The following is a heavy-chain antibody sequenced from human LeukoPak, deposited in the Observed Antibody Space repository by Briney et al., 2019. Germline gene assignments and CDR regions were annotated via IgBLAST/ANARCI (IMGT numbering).Heavy chain of an antibody. CDR1: GFTFSSYS. J-gene: IGHJ4*02. D-gene: IGHD3-10*01. CDR2: ISTISSYI. CDR3: ALVAGYGSGISLDY. V-gene: IGHV3-21*04. Sequence: GGSLSLAWAVAGFTFSSYSMNWVRQAPGGGREWVSFISTISSYIHNAGSVKGRFTTARDNAENSLYLQMNSLRAEDTAVYYCALVAGYGSGISLDYWGQGTLVTVSS.